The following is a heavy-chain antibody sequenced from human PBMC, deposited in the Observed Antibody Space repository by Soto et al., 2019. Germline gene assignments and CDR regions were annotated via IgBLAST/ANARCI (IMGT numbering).Heavy chain of an antibody. CDR2: FDPEGGEG. V-gene: IGHV1-24*01. D-gene: IGHD3-10*01. CDR1: VHTLIEYP. J-gene: IGHJ4*02. Sequence: ASVQVSCKIYVHTLIEYPIHWVRQPPGKGLAGVGGFDPEGGEGIYAQKWHGRVTVTEDTVSDTDYMELSALKSDDTAGYYCVTLSQLRGAMITNINFDYWGQGTPVTVSS. CDR3: VTLSQLRGAMITNINFDY.